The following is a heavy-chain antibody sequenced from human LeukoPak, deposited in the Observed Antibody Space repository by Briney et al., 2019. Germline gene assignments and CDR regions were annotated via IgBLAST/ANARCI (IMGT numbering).Heavy chain of an antibody. V-gene: IGHV4-39*01. D-gene: IGHD2-2*01. CDR2: IYYSGST. Sequence: PSETLSLTCTVSGGSISSSSYYWGWIRHPPGKGPEWIWNIYYSGSTYYNPSLKSRLTISVDTSKNQFSLKLSSVTATDTAVYYCARRGYCSSTSCYEYWFDPWGQGALVTVSS. CDR1: GGSISSSSYY. J-gene: IGHJ5*02. CDR3: ARRGYCSSTSCYEYWFDP.